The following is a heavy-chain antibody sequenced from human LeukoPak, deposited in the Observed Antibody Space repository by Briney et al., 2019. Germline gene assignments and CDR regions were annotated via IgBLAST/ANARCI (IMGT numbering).Heavy chain of an antibody. J-gene: IGHJ1*01. V-gene: IGHV4-30-2*01. CDR1: GGSISSGGYY. Sequence: SQTLSLTCTVSGGSISSGGYYWSWIRQPPGKGLGWIGYIYHSGSTYYNPSLKSRVTISVDTSKNQFSLKLSSVTAADTAVYYCASLTGDFSLTHWGQGTLVTVSS. D-gene: IGHD7-27*01. CDR2: IYHSGST. CDR3: ASLTGDFSLTH.